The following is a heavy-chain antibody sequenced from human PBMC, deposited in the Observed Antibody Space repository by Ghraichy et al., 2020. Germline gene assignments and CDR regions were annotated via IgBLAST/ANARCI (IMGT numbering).Heavy chain of an antibody. Sequence: SVKVSCKASGGTFSSYAISWVRQAPGQGLEWMGGIIPIFGTANYAQKFQGRVTITADKSTSTAYMELSSLRSEDTAVYYCARESWIAAVYYGMDVWGQGTTVTVSS. D-gene: IGHD6-13*01. CDR2: IIPIFGTA. CDR1: GGTFSSYA. V-gene: IGHV1-69*06. CDR3: ARESWIAAVYYGMDV. J-gene: IGHJ6*02.